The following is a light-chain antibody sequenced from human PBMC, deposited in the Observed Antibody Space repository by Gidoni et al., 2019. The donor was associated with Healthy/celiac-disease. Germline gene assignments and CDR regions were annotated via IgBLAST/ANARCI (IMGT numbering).Light chain of an antibody. V-gene: IGKV3-20*01. Sequence: QSVSSSYLAWYQQKPGQAPRRLIYGASSRATGIPDRFSGSGSGTDFTLTISRLEPEDFAVYYCQQYGSSPRTFGGGTKVEIK. CDR1: QSVSSSY. CDR3: QQYGSSPRT. CDR2: GAS. J-gene: IGKJ4*01.